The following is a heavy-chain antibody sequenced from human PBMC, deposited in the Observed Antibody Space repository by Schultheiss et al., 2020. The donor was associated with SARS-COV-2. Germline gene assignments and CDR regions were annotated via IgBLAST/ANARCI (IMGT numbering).Heavy chain of an antibody. V-gene: IGHV1-3*01. CDR3: ARGRRGSGSYVSYYYYGMDV. CDR2: INAGNGNT. J-gene: IGHJ6*02. Sequence: ASVKVSCKASGYTFTSYDINWVRQATGQGLEWMGWINAGNGNTKYSQKFQGRVTITRDTSASTAYMELRSLRSDDTAVYYCARGRRGSGSYVSYYYYGMDVWGQGTTVTVSS. CDR1: GYTFTSYD. D-gene: IGHD3-10*01.